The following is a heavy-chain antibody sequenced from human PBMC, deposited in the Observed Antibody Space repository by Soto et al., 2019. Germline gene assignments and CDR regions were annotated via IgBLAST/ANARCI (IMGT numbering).Heavy chain of an antibody. J-gene: IGHJ4*02. Sequence: GASVKVSCKASGYTFTSYAMHWVRQAPGQRLEWMGWINAGNGNTKYSQKFQGRVTITRDTSASTAYMELSSLRSEDTAVYYCARGPSYSDSYFDHWGQGTLVTVSS. D-gene: IGHD4-17*01. CDR3: ARGPSYSDSYFDH. CDR1: GYTFTSYA. V-gene: IGHV1-3*01. CDR2: INAGNGNT.